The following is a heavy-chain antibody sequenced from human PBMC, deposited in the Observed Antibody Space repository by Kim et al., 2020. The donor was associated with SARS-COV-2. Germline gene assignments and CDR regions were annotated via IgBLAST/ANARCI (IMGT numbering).Heavy chain of an antibody. CDR3: AVTRDGDNYYFDY. V-gene: IGHV3-23*01. CDR1: GFTFSSYA. CDR2: INGSGGST. Sequence: GGSLRLSCAASGFTFSSYAMSWVRQAPGKGLEWVSAINGSGGSTYYADSVKGRFTISRDNSKNTLYLQMNSLRAEDTAVYYCAVTRDGDNYYFDYWGQGTQVTVSS. J-gene: IGHJ4*02. D-gene: IGHD2-2*01.